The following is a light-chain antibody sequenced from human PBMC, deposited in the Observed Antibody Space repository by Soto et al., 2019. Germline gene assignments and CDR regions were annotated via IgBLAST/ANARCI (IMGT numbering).Light chain of an antibody. J-gene: IGKJ4*01. Sequence: ETVLTHSPGTLSLSPGEGATLSCRASQSVSRYYFAWYQQRRGQPPRLLIYDTSTRATGIPDRFSGSGSGTDFTLTISRLEPEDFAMYYCQQYGSSPLTFGGGTKVEIK. V-gene: IGKV3-20*01. CDR1: QSVSRYY. CDR3: QQYGSSPLT. CDR2: DTS.